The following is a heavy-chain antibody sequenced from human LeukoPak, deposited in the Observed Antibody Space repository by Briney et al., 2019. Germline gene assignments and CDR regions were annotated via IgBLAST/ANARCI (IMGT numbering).Heavy chain of an antibody. CDR3: ARDGDDSSGYTRDLDY. D-gene: IGHD3-22*01. V-gene: IGHV1-69*13. CDR1: GGTFSSYA. J-gene: IGHJ4*02. Sequence: SVKVSCKASGGTFSSYAISWVRQAPGQGLEWMGGIIPIFGTANYAQKFQGRVTITADESTSTAYMELSSLRSEDTAVYYCARDGDDSSGYTRDLDYWGQGTLVTVSS. CDR2: IIPIFGTA.